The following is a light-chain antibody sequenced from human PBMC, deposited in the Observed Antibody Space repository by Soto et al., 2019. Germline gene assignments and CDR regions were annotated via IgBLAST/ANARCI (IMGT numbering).Light chain of an antibody. V-gene: IGLV2-14*01. J-gene: IGLJ1*01. Sequence: QSVLTQPASVCGSPGQSITISCTGTSRDVGGYNYVSWYQQHPGKAPKLMIYEVSNRPSGVSNRFSGSKSGNTASLTISGLQAEDEADYYCSSYTSSSTLVFGTGTKVTVL. CDR3: SSYTSSSTLV. CDR1: SRDVGGYNY. CDR2: EVS.